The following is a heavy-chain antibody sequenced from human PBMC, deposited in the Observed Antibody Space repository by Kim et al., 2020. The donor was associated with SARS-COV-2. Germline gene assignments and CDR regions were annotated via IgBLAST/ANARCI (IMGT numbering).Heavy chain of an antibody. V-gene: IGHV1-18*01. CDR2: T. Sequence: TNYAQKLQGRVTMTTDTSTSTAYMELRSLRSDDTAVYYCARYYIVSASDYWGQGTLVTVSS. D-gene: IGHD2-15*01. CDR3: ARYYIVSASDY. J-gene: IGHJ4*02.